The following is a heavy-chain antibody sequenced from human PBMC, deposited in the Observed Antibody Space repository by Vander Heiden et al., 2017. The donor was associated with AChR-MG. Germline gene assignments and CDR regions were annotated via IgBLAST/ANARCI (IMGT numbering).Heavy chain of an antibody. J-gene: IGHJ5*02. CDR1: GGSIIRSHW. V-gene: IGHV4-4*02. CDR3: AKDIRSSNWFDP. Sequence: QVQLQESGPGLAKPSESLSHTCAVSGGSIIRSHWWTWVRQPPGQGPAWTGEIHHSGSTNYNPSLKSPVTISVDKSKNQLSLNLSSVTAADTAVYYCAKDIRSSNWFDPWGQGTLVTVSS. CDR2: IHHSGST. D-gene: IGHD6-6*01.